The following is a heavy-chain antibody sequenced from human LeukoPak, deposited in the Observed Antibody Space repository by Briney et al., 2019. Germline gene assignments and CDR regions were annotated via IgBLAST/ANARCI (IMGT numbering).Heavy chain of an antibody. CDR1: GFTFSSYA. CDR2: ISGNDDKT. D-gene: IGHD6-13*01. Sequence: PGGSLRLSCAASGFTFSSYAMSWVSQAPGNGLEWVSGISGNDDKTYYATYVKGDITISRDNSKNTLYLQMNSLRAEDTAVYYCAKGKSSSWAYYFDYWGRGTLVTVSS. CDR3: AKGKSSSWAYYFDY. J-gene: IGHJ4*02. V-gene: IGHV3-23*01.